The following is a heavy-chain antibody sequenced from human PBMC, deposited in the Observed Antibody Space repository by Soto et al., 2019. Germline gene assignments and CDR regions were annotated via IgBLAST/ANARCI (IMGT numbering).Heavy chain of an antibody. CDR3: ARDSSASIAVAGFDY. CDR2: INPSGGST. J-gene: IGHJ4*02. V-gene: IGHV1-46*01. CDR1: GYTFTSYY. D-gene: IGHD6-19*01. Sequence: ASVKVSCKASGYTFTSYYMHWVRQAPGQGLEWMGIINPSGGSTSYAQKFQGRVTMTRDTSTSTVYMELSSLRSDDTAVYYCARDSSASIAVAGFDYWGQGTLVTVSS.